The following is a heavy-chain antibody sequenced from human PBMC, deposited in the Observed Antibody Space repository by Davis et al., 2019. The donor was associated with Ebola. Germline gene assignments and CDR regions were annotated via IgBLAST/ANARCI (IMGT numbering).Heavy chain of an antibody. D-gene: IGHD2-2*01. Sequence: ASVKVSCKASGGTFYTYAISWVRQAPGQGLEWMGWMNPNSGNTGYAQKFQGRVTMTRNTSISTAYMELSSLRSEDTAVYYCAREGQPLFSWFDPWGQGTLVTVSS. J-gene: IGHJ5*02. CDR1: GGTFYTYA. CDR2: MNPNSGNT. CDR3: AREGQPLFSWFDP. V-gene: IGHV1-8*02.